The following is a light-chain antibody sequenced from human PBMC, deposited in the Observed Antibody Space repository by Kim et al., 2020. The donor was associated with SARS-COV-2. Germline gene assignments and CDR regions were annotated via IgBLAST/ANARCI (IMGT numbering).Light chain of an antibody. CDR2: DVS. V-gene: IGLV2-14*01. CDR1: SSDVGGYNY. J-gene: IGLJ1*01. Sequence: QSVLTQPASVSESPGQSITISCTGTSSDVGGYNYVSWYQQHPGKAPKLMIYDVSKRPSGVSNRFSGSKSGNTASLTISGLQAEDEADYYCSSYTSSSTYVFGTGTKVTVL. CDR3: SSYTSSSTYV.